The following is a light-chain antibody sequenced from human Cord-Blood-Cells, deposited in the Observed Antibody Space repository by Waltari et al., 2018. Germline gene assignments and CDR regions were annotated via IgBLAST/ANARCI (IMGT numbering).Light chain of an antibody. V-gene: IGLV2-23*02. CDR3: CSYAGSSTWV. Sequence: QSALTQPASVSGSPGQSITISCTGTRSDVGSYNLVSWYPQHPGKAPKLMIYEVSKRPSGVSNRCSGSKSGNTASLTISGLQAEDEADYYCCSYAGSSTWVFGGGTKLTVL. CDR1: RSDVGSYNL. J-gene: IGLJ3*02. CDR2: EVS.